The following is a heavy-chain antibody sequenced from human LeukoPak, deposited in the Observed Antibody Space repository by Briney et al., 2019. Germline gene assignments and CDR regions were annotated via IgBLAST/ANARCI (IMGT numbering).Heavy chain of an antibody. J-gene: IGHJ3*02. CDR2: IYWDDDK. D-gene: IGHD1-7*01. CDR1: GFSLNTFDMG. CDR3: AHRRNPLPGTTHRAFHT. Sequence: SGPTLVKPTQTLTLTCTFSGFSLNTFDMGVGWIRQPPGKALEWRAIIYWDDDKYYSPSLRSRLTITKDTSKNQVVLTLTNMSPVDTGTYYYAHRRNPLPGTTHRAFHTWGQGTMVTVS. V-gene: IGHV2-5*02.